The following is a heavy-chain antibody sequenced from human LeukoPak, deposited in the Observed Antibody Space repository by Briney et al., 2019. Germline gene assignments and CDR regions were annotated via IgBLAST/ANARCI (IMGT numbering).Heavy chain of an antibody. V-gene: IGHV3-48*01. D-gene: IGHD2-21*02. Sequence: PGGSLRLSCAASGFTFSSYSMNWVRQAPGKGLEWVSYISGSSSTIYYADSVKGRFTISRDNSKNTLYLQMNSLRAEDTAVYYCARDRDSYGIFDYWGQGTLVTVSS. CDR2: ISGSSSTI. J-gene: IGHJ4*02. CDR3: ARDRDSYGIFDY. CDR1: GFTFSSYS.